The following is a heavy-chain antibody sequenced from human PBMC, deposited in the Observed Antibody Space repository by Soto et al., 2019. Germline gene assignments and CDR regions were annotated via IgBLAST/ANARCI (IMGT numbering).Heavy chain of an antibody. D-gene: IGHD2-2*01. CDR2: IYYNGNT. V-gene: IGHV4-31*11. CDR1: GGSINSGGYY. Sequence: SETLSLTCAVSGGSINSGGYYWTWIRQHPGKGLEWIGYIYYNGNTYYNPSLKSRVTISVDTSKSQFSLNLSSVTASDTAVYYCASLAYCPSTSCPPVWGQGTTVTVS. CDR3: ASLAYCPSTSCPPV. J-gene: IGHJ6*02.